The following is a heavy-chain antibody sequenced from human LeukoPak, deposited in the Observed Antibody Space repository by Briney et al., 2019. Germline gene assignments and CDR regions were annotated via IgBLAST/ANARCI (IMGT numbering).Heavy chain of an antibody. V-gene: IGHV3-7*01. CDR3: ARGEFAWIQGSYGMNV. CDR1: GFTFSDYW. D-gene: IGHD5-18*01. CDR2: IKRDGSDK. Sequence: GSLRLSCTASGFTFSDYWMSWVRQAPGKGPEWVANIKRDGSDKYYVDSVKGRFTISRDNAKNALYLQVNSLRPEDTAVYYCARGEFAWIQGSYGMNVWGQGTTVTVSS. J-gene: IGHJ6*02.